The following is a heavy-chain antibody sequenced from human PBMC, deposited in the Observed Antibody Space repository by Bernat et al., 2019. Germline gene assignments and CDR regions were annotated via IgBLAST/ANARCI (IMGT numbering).Heavy chain of an antibody. J-gene: IGHJ4*02. D-gene: IGHD3-10*01. V-gene: IGHV4-34*01. CDR1: GGSFSGYY. CDR3: AREREGLWFGTFDY. Sequence: QVQLQQWGAGLLKPSETLSLTCAVYGGSFSGYYWSWIRQPPGKGLEWIGEINHSGSTNYNPSLKSRVTISVDTSKNQFSLKLSSVTAADTAVYYCAREREGLWFGTFDYWGQGTLVTVSS. CDR2: INHSGST.